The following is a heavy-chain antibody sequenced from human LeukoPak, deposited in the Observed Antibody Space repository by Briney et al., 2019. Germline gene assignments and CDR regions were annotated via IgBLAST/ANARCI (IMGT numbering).Heavy chain of an antibody. V-gene: IGHV4-34*01. D-gene: IGHD3-10*01. CDR3: ARGSSITMVRGLRYYFDY. CDR1: GGSFSGYY. Sequence: SEALSLTCAVYGGSFSGYYWSWIRQPPGKGLEWIGEINHSGSTNYNPSLRSRVTISVDTSKNQFSLKLSSVTAADTAVYYCARGSSITMVRGLRYYFDYWGQGTLVTVSS. J-gene: IGHJ4*02. CDR2: INHSGST.